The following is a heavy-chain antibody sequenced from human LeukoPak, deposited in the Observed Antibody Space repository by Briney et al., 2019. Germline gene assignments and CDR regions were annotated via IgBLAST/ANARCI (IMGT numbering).Heavy chain of an antibody. CDR3: ATYQGYGYGPGDY. CDR1: GGSISSSSYY. V-gene: IGHV4-39*01. J-gene: IGHJ4*02. Sequence: SETLSLTCTVSGGSISSSSYYWGWIRQPPGKGLEWIGSIYYSGSTYYNPSLKSRVTISVDTSKNQFSLKLSSVTAADTAVYYCATYQGYGYGPGDYWGQGTLVTVSS. D-gene: IGHD5-18*01. CDR2: IYYSGST.